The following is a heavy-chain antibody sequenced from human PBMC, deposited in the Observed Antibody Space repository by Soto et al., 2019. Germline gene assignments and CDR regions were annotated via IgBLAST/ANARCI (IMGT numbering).Heavy chain of an antibody. D-gene: IGHD2-15*01. J-gene: IGHJ4*02. CDR3: TRQWSDASY. V-gene: IGHV3-73*01. CDR2: IRSKANSYAT. Sequence: GGSLRLSCAASGFTFSGSAMHWVRQASGKGLEWVGRIRSKANSYATAYAASVKGRFTISRDDSKNTAYLQMNSLKTEDTAVYYCTRQWSDASYWGQGTRVTVSS. CDR1: GFTFSGSA.